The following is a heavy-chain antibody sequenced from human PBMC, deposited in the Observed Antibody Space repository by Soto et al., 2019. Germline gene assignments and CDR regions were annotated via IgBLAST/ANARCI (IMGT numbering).Heavy chain of an antibody. Sequence: EVQLVESGGGLVKPGGSLRLSCAASGFNFSNAWMNWVRQAAGKGLGWVGHVKSKSDGGTTEYAASVKGRFTVSRDDSKNTLYLEMSSLKSEDTAIYYCTTRGPCWGQGTLVAVSS. CDR1: GFNFSNAW. CDR2: VKSKSDGGTT. CDR3: TTRGPC. D-gene: IGHD6-25*01. V-gene: IGHV3-15*07. J-gene: IGHJ4*02.